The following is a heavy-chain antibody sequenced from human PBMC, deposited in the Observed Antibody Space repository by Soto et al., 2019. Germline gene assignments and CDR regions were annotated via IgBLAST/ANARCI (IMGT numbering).Heavy chain of an antibody. J-gene: IGHJ4*02. CDR2: ISGSGGST. Sequence: SGGSLRLSCAASGFTFSSYAMSWVRQAPGKGLEWVSAISGSGGSTYYADSVKGRFTISRDNSKNTLYLQMNSLRAEDTAVYYCAKGIFDYGDYLVFDYWGQGTLVTVSS. D-gene: IGHD4-17*01. V-gene: IGHV3-23*01. CDR3: AKGIFDYGDYLVFDY. CDR1: GFTFSSYA.